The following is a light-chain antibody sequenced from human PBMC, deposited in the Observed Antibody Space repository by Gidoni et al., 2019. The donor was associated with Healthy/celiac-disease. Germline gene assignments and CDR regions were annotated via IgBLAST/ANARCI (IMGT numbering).Light chain of an antibody. CDR1: QSVLYSSNNKNY. Sequence: DIVLTQSPDSLPVSLGEMATINCTSSQSVLYSSNNKNYLTWYQQKPGQPPKLLIYWASTRESGVPDRFSGSGSGTDFTLTISSLQAEDVAVYYCQQYYSIPLTFGGGTKVEIK. CDR2: WAS. CDR3: QQYYSIPLT. V-gene: IGKV4-1*01. J-gene: IGKJ4*01.